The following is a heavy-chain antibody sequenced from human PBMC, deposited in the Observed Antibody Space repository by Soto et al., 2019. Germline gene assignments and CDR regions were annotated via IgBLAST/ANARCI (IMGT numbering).Heavy chain of an antibody. Sequence: SSETLSLTCSVSGVSLSDLYWSWIRQPPGKGLEWIGSIYYSGSTNYNPSLKSRVTISVDTSKNQFSLKLSSVTAADTAVYYCATTGYSSSWYSNYYYGMDVWGQGTTVTVSS. J-gene: IGHJ6*02. D-gene: IGHD6-13*01. CDR3: ATTGYSSSWYSNYYYGMDV. V-gene: IGHV4-59*08. CDR1: GVSLSDLY. CDR2: IYYSGST.